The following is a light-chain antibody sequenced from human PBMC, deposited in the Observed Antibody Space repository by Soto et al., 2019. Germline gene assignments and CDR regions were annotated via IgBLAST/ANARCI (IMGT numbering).Light chain of an antibody. CDR3: QQYYETPFT. CDR2: WAS. J-gene: IGKJ4*01. Sequence: DIVMTQSPDSLTVSLGERATISCKSSQSVFYRSTKTNYLGWYQQKPGQRPRLLIYWASTREIGVPDRFSGSGARTDFTLTISSLQAEDAAIYYCQQYYETPFTFGGGTKVEI. CDR1: QSVFYRSTKTNY. V-gene: IGKV4-1*01.